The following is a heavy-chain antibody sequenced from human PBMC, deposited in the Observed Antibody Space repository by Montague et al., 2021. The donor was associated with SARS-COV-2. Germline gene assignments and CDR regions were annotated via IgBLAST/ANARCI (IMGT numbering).Heavy chain of an antibody. V-gene: IGHV4-59*01. CDR3: ARGDVEMATIKSGGPFYHFDY. J-gene: IGHJ4*02. CDR2: IYNSGST. Sequence: SETLSLTCTVSGGSISRYSWTWIRQPPGKGLEWIGYIYNSGSTNXXPSLTSRVTISVDTSKNQFSLKLSSVAAADTAVYYCARGDVEMATIKSGGPFYHFDYWGQGTLVTVSS. CDR1: GGSISRYS. D-gene: IGHD5-24*01.